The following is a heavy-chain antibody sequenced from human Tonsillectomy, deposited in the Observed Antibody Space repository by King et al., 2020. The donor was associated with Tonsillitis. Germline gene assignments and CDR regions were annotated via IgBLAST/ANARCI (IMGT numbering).Heavy chain of an antibody. Sequence: VQLQESGPGLVKPSETLSLTCTISGGSISSYYWSWIRQSAGKGLEWIGRIYTSGGTNYNPSLKSRVTMSVDTSKRQFSLKLSSVTAADTAVYYCAGDFGYLIGEFHDAFDIWGQGTMVTVSS. V-gene: IGHV4-4*07. CDR3: AGDFGYLIGEFHDAFDI. D-gene: IGHD5-12*01. J-gene: IGHJ3*02. CDR1: GGSISSYY. CDR2: IYTSGGT.